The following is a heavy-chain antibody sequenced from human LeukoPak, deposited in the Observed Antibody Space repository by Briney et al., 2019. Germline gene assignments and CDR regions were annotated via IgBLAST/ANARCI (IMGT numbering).Heavy chain of an antibody. V-gene: IGHV4-59*08. Sequence: SETLSLTCTVSGGSISSYYWSWIRQPPGKGLEWIGYIYYSGSTNYNPSLKSRVTISVDTSKNRFSLRLSSVTAADTAVYYCARRPNVDYGFDYWGQGALVTVSS. CDR1: GGSISSYY. CDR3: ARRPNVDYGFDY. CDR2: IYYSGST. J-gene: IGHJ4*02. D-gene: IGHD3-16*01.